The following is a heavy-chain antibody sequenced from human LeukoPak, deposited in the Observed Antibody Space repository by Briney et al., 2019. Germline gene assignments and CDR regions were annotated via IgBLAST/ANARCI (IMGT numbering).Heavy chain of an antibody. D-gene: IGHD3-10*01. Sequence: GGSLRLSCAASGFTFSSYGMHWVRQAPGKGLEWVAFIRYDGSNKYYADSVKGRFTISRDNSKNTLYLQMNSLRAEDTAVYYCAKEAYYYGSGSYYRQPYPPIYYYYYMDVWGKGTTVTISS. CDR2: IRYDGSNK. CDR1: GFTFSSYG. CDR3: AKEAYYYGSGSYYRQPYPPIYYYYYMDV. V-gene: IGHV3-30*02. J-gene: IGHJ6*03.